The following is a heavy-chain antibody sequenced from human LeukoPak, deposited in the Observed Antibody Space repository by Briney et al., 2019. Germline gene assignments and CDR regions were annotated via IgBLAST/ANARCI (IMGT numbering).Heavy chain of an antibody. D-gene: IGHD6-13*01. V-gene: IGHV3-53*01. J-gene: IGHJ4*02. CDR3: ARDLEAANTYYFDY. CDR2: IYSDYSGGST. Sequence: GGSLRLSCAASGFSVSSNYMTWVRQAPGKGLEWVSIIYSDYSGGSTYYADSVKGRFTISRDNSKNMLYLQVNSLRDEDTAVYYCARDLEAANTYYFDYWGQGTMVTVSS. CDR1: GFSVSSNY.